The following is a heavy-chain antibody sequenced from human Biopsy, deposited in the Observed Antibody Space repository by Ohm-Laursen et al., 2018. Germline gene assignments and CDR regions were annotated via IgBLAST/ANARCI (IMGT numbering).Heavy chain of an antibody. D-gene: IGHD3-22*01. Sequence: SDTLCLTCTVSGDSISRYYRSWMRQPPGKGLLCSGNDYYTGSTDYHPSLQSRVTISLDTTKNHFPLRMRSVTHADTAIYYCARDRGYYSDRTVPGYFDLWGRGTLVTVSS. CDR3: ARDRGYYSDRTVPGYFDL. J-gene: IGHJ2*01. CDR2: DYYTGST. V-gene: IGHV4-59*12. CDR1: GDSISRYY.